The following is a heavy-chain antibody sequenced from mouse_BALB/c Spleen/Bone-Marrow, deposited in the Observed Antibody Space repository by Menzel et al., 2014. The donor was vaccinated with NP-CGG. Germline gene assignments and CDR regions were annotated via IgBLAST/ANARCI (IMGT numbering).Heavy chain of an antibody. CDR3: ARDDYDAIAY. V-gene: IGHV1-7*01. D-gene: IGHD2-4*01. CDR1: GYTFTSYW. CDR2: INPSTGYT. Sequence: VKLVESGAELAKPGASVKMSCKASGYTFTSYWMHWVKQRPGQGLEWIGYINPSTGYTEYNQKFKDKATLTAVKSSTTAYMQLRSLTSEDSAVYYYARDDYDAIAYWGQGTLVTVSA. J-gene: IGHJ3*01.